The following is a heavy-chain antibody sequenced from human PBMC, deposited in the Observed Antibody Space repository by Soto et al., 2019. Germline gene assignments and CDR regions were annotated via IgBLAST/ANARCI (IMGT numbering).Heavy chain of an antibody. CDR2: ISRDGSNT. V-gene: IGHV3-74*01. CDR1: EFIFSNYW. J-gene: IGHJ4*02. Sequence: EVQLVESGGDLVQPGGSLRLSCAASEFIFSNYWMHWVRQAPGKGLIWVSRISRDGSNTNYADSVKGRFTISRDNAKNTLYLQMDSLRAKDTAMYYCARGVFFDHWGQGTLVTVSS. D-gene: IGHD2-8*01. CDR3: ARGVFFDH.